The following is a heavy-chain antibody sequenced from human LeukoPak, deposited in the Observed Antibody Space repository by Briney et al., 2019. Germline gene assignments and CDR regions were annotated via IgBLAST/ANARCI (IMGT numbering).Heavy chain of an antibody. CDR1: GYTFTGYY. Sequence: ASVKVSCKASGYTFTGYYMHWVRQAPGQGLEWMGWINPNSGGTNYAQKFQGRVTMTRDTSISTAYMELRSLRSDDTAVYYCARSYCSGGSCYSDAYYYYMDVWGKGTTVTVSS. D-gene: IGHD2-15*01. CDR2: INPNSGGT. J-gene: IGHJ6*03. V-gene: IGHV1-2*02. CDR3: ARSYCSGGSCYSDAYYYYMDV.